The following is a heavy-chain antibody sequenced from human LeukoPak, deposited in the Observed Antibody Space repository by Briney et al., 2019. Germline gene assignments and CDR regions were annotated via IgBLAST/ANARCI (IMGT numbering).Heavy chain of an antibody. J-gene: IGHJ6*02. D-gene: IGHD3-3*01. CDR2: IYWNDDK. V-gene: IGHV2-5*01. CDR1: GFSLSTSGVG. Sequence: SGPTLVNPTQTLTLTCTFSGFSLSTSGVGVGWIRQPPGKALEWLALIYWNDDKTYSPSLKSRLTIIKDTSKNQVLLRMTNMHPVDTATYYCAHRHTIPIFEVALPIMDVWGQGTTVTVSS. CDR3: AHRHTIPIFEVALPIMDV.